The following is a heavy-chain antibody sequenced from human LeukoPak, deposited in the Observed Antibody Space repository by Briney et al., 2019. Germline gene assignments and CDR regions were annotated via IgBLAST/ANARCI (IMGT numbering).Heavy chain of an antibody. V-gene: IGHV1-2*02. CDR3: ARTEQLVFFDY. J-gene: IGHJ4*02. D-gene: IGHD6-6*01. CDR2: INPSGGST. Sequence: ASVKVSCKASGYTFTSYYMHWVRQAPGQGLEWMGIINPSGGSTNYAQKFQGRVTMTRDTSISTAYMELSRLRSDDTAVYYCARTEQLVFFDYWGQGTLVTVSS. CDR1: GYTFTSYY.